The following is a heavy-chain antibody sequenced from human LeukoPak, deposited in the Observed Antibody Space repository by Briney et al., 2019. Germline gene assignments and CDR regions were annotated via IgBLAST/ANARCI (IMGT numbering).Heavy chain of an antibody. J-gene: IGHJ6*03. CDR2: IYTSGST. D-gene: IGHD3-22*01. CDR3: ARDHDSSGYYPGGYYYYYMDV. CDR1: GGSISSYY. Sequence: SETLSLTCTVSGGSISSYYWSWIRQPAGKGLEWIGRIYTSGSTNYNPSLKSRVTMSVDTSKNQFSLKLSSVTAADTAVYYCARDHDSSGYYPGGYYYYYMDVWGKGTTVTISS. V-gene: IGHV4-4*07.